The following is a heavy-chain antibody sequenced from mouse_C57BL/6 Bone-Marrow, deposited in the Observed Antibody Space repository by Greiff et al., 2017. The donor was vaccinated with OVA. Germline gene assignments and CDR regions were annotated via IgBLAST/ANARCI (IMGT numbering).Heavy chain of an antibody. CDR3: ARENWYAMYY. CDR1: GYTFTDHT. Sequence: QVQLQQSDAELVKPGASVKISCKVSGYTFTDHTIHWMKQRPEQGLEWLGYIYPRDGSTKYNETFKGKATLTADKSSIPAYMQLNSLTSEDSAVYFSARENWYAMYYWGQGTSVTVSS. D-gene: IGHD4-1*01. V-gene: IGHV1-78*01. CDR2: IYPRDGST. J-gene: IGHJ4*01.